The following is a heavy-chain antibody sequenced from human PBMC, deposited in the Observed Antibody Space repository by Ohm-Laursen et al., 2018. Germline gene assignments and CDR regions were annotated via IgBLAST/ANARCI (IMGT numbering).Heavy chain of an antibody. CDR2: ISCNSGSI. J-gene: IGHJ6*02. CDR3: AKDIGYCTSPACSRYYYGMDV. Sequence: SLRLSCAASGFTFDDYAMHWVRQAPGKGLEWVSGISCNSGSIAYADSVKGRFTISRDNAKNSLYLQMNSLRAEDTALYYCAKDIGYCTSPACSRYYYGMDVWGQGTTVPVAS. D-gene: IGHD2-2*01. V-gene: IGHV3-9*01. CDR1: GFTFDDYA.